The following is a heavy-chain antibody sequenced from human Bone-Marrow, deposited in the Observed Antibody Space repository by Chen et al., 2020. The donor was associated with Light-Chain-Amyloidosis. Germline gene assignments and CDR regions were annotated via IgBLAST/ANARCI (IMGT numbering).Heavy chain of an antibody. V-gene: IGHV3-74*01. CDR2: INSDGSST. Sequence: EVQLVESGGGLVQPGGSLRLSCAASGFTFSSYWIYWVRQAPGKGLVWVSRINSDGSSTSYADSVKGRFTISRDNAKNTLYLQMSSLRAEDTAVYYCTTQGVITGMRYWGQGTLVTVSS. CDR3: TTQGVITGMRY. CDR1: GFTFSSYW. J-gene: IGHJ4*02. D-gene: IGHD1-20*01.